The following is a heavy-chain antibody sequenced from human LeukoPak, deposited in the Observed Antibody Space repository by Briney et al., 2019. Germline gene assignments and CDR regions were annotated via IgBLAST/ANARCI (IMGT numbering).Heavy chain of an antibody. J-gene: IGHJ4*02. CDR1: GFSFSSYA. CDR2: ISDHNT. CDR3: AKGRDSYGYGDFGY. Sequence: PGGSLRLSCAVSGFSFSSYAMGWVRQAPGKGLEWVSIISDHNTWYADSVKGRFAISRDNSKNTLYLQMNSLRGEDTAVYYCAKGRDSYGYGDFGYWGQGTLVTVSS. V-gene: IGHV3-23*01. D-gene: IGHD5-18*01.